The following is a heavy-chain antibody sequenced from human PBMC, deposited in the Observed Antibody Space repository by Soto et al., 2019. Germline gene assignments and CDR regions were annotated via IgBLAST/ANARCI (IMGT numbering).Heavy chain of an antibody. Sequence: QVQLVQPGAEVKKPWASAKVSCKSSGYTFTSYDINWVRQATGQGLEWMGWMNPKSGNTGYAQKFQGRVTMTRNTSISPAYMELSSLRSEDTAVYYCAIEVGSRMDFWGQGTLVTVSS. V-gene: IGHV1-8*01. J-gene: IGHJ4*02. CDR2: MNPKSGNT. CDR3: AIEVGSRMDF. CDR1: GYTFTSYD. D-gene: IGHD6-13*01.